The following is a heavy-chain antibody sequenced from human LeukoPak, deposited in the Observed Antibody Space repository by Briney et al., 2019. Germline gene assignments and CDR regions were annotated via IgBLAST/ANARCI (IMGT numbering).Heavy chain of an antibody. D-gene: IGHD2-15*01. CDR1: GFTFSIYC. Sequence: GGSLRLSCAASGFTFSIYCMNWVRQAPGKGLEWVSSISSSGGYIYYADSVEGRFTISRDNAKHSLYLQMNSLRADDTAVYYCARCSGGSCYRSDDYWGQGTLVTVSS. V-gene: IGHV3-21*01. CDR2: ISSSGGYI. CDR3: ARCSGGSCYRSDDY. J-gene: IGHJ4*02.